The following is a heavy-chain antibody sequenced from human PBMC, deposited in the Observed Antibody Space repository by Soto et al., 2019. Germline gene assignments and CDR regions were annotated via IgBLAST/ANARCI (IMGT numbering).Heavy chain of an antibody. V-gene: IGHV5-51*01. D-gene: IGHD6-13*01. CDR1: GYTFSSNW. Sequence: PGESLKISCQTSGYTFSSNWIGWVRQMPGKGLEWMGIIYPGDSETRYSPSFQGQVTISADRSFSTAYLQWTSLQASDTAVYYCARDSSSWVFWGQGTLVTVSS. CDR3: ARDSSSWVF. J-gene: IGHJ4*02. CDR2: IYPGDSET.